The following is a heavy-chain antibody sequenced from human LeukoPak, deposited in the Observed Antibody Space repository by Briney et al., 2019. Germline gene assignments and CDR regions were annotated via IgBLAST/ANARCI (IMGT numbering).Heavy chain of an antibody. J-gene: IGHJ4*02. CDR1: GFTFSDHY. D-gene: IGHD6-13*01. V-gene: IGHV3-72*01. CDR3: VRAVVGIDDY. CDR2: IANKANSYTT. Sequence: GGSLRLSCAASGFTFSDHYMDWVRQAPGKGLEWVGRIANKANSYTTEYAASVKGRFTISRDDSKNSLYLQTNSLKTEDTAVYYCVRAVVGIDDYWGQGTLVTVSS.